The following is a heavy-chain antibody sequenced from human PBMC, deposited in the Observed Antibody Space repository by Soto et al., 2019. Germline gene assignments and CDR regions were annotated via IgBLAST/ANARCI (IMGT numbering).Heavy chain of an antibody. CDR1: GYTFTDYD. V-gene: IGHV1-8*01. CDR2: VSPNSGNT. Sequence: ASVKVSCKASGYTFTDYDINWVRQAPGQGLEWMGWVSPNSGNTVYAQKFQDRVTMTRDTSISTAYMELSNLRFEDTAMYYCARGRFYSETGTWFAFWGQGTPVTAS. CDR3: ARGRFYSETGTWFAF. D-gene: IGHD2-21*01. J-gene: IGHJ5*01.